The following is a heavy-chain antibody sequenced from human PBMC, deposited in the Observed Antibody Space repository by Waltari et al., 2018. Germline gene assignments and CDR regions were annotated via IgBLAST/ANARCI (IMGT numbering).Heavy chain of an antibody. V-gene: IGHV3-48*03. CDR1: GFPFSTFE. J-gene: IGHJ1*01. Sequence: EVQLVESGGGLVQPGGSLRLSCAASGFPFSTFELNWVRQASRKGLGLVSYISVSGTTMKYTDCVKGRFTISRDDAKNPLFLQMNSLRDEDTAVYYCARALSGSYYRYFQYWGQGTLVTVSS. CDR2: ISVSGTTM. D-gene: IGHD1-26*01. CDR3: ARALSGSYYRYFQY.